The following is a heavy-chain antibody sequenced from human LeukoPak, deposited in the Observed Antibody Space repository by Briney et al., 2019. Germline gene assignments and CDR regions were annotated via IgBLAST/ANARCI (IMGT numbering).Heavy chain of an antibody. V-gene: IGHV4-34*01. CDR1: GGSFSGYY. CDR3: VRENYSSGWYGIIDY. D-gene: IGHD6-19*01. CDR2: INHSGNT. Sequence: PSETLSLTCAVYGGSFSGYYWSWIRQPPGKGLEWIGEINHSGNTNYNPSLKSRVTISVDTSKNQFSLKLSSVTAADTAVYYCVRENYSSGWYGIIDYWGQGTLVTVSS. J-gene: IGHJ4*02.